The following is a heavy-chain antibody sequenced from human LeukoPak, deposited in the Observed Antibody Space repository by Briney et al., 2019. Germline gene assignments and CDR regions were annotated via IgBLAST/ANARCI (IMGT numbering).Heavy chain of an antibody. CDR2: INPNSGGT. CDR1: GYTFTGYY. V-gene: IGHV1-2*02. D-gene: IGHD3-22*01. CDR3: ARGGYYDSSGYSGS. Sequence: ASVKVSCKASGYTFTGYYMHWVRQAPGPGLEWLGCINPNSGGTKYAQKFQDRVTMTRDTSISTAYMELSRLTSDDTAVYYCARGGYYDSSGYSGSWGQVTLVTVSA. J-gene: IGHJ5*02.